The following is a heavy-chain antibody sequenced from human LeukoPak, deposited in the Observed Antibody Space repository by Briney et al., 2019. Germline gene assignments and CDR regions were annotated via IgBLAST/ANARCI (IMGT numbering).Heavy chain of an antibody. CDR3: TTDSHLWFGSFDY. Sequence: SGGSLRLSCAASGFTFSNAWMSWVRQAPGKGLEWVGRIKSKTDGGTTDYAAPVKGRFTISRDDSKNTLYLQMNSLKTEDTAVYYCTTDSHLWFGSFDYWGQGTLVTVSS. J-gene: IGHJ4*02. D-gene: IGHD3-10*01. CDR2: IKSKTDGGTT. CDR1: GFTFSNAW. V-gene: IGHV3-15*01.